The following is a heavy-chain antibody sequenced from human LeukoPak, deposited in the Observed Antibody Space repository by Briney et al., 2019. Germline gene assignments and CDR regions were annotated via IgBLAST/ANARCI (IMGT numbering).Heavy chain of an antibody. CDR1: GGSISGYY. CDR3: ARRVAVVGSNWFDP. J-gene: IGHJ5*02. CDR2: IYSSGSP. V-gene: IGHV4-59*01. Sequence: PSETLSLTCTVSGGSISGYYWSWIRQPPGKGLEWIGYIYSSGSPNYTPSLKSRVTISVDTSRNQFSLMLKSVTAADTAVYYCARRVAVVGSNWFDPWGQGTLVTVSS. D-gene: IGHD6-13*01.